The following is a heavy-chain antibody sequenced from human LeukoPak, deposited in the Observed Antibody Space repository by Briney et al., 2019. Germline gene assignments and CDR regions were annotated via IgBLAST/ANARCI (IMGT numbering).Heavy chain of an antibody. CDR1: GFTFSSYA. J-gene: IGHJ3*02. V-gene: IGHV3-23*01. CDR2: FSGSGGGT. D-gene: IGHD1-26*01. Sequence: GGSLRLSCAASGFTFSSYAMSWVRQAPGKGLECISGFSGSGGGTFYADSVRGRFTISRDNSKNSLYLQMNSLRAEDTAVYYCARDASGIVGANDAFDIWGQGTMVTVSS. CDR3: ARDASGIVGANDAFDI.